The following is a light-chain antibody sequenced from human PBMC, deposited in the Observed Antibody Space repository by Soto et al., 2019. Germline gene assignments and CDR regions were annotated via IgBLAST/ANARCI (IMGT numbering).Light chain of an antibody. CDR2: DVS. J-gene: IGLJ1*01. Sequence: QSVLTQPASWSGSPGQSITISCTGTSSDVGGYNYVSWYQHPPGKAPKLIIYDVSNRPSGVSYRFSGSKSGNTASLTTSGLQPEDEADYYCSSYTTSNTRQIVFGTGTKVTVL. V-gene: IGLV2-14*03. CDR3: SSYTTSNTRQIV. CDR1: SSDVGGYNY.